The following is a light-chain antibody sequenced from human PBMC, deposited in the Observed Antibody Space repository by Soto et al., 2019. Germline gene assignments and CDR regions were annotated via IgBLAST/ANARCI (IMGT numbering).Light chain of an antibody. V-gene: IGKV3-15*01. CDR3: HRYNNWPLT. J-gene: IGKJ4*01. CDR1: QGFGDT. Sequence: EVVMRQSAATLSVSPGKGATLSCRASQGFGDTLAWYQHKPGQTPRLLIYDTSTSATGVPARFSGSRSGTEFTLTIHGLQSEDFAVYYCHRYNNWPLTFGGGTKVDIK. CDR2: DTS.